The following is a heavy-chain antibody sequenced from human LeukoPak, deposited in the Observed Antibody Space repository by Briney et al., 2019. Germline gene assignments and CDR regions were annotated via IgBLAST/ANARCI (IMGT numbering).Heavy chain of an antibody. Sequence: GGSLRLSCAASGFIFRNYGMNWVRQAPGKGLEWASGIYTNGNTRYADSVRGRFTISRDNSKNTLYLQMHSLRVDDTAVYYCAHLVWEYVGGLDVWGQGTTVTVSS. J-gene: IGHJ6*02. CDR2: IYTNGNT. V-gene: IGHV3-23*05. D-gene: IGHD1-26*01. CDR3: AHLVWEYVGGLDV. CDR1: GFIFRNYG.